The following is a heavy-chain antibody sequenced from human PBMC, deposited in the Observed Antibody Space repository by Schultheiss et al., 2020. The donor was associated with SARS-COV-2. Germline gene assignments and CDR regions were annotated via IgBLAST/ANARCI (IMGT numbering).Heavy chain of an antibody. V-gene: IGHV3-21*01. CDR3: ARAPPENYYDSSGYPDY. D-gene: IGHD3-22*01. CDR1: GFTFSSYS. Sequence: GESLKISCAASGFTFSSYSMNWVRQAPGKGLEWVSSISSSSSYIYYADSVKGRFTISRDNAKNSLYLQMNSLRAEDTAVYYCARAPPENYYDSSGYPDYWGQGTLVTVSS. J-gene: IGHJ4*02. CDR2: ISSSSSYI.